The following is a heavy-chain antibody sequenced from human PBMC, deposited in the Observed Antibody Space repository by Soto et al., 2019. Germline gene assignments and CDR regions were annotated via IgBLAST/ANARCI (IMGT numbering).Heavy chain of an antibody. CDR1: VYTFSDYG. Sequence: QVQLVQSGGEVQKPGASVKVSCKASVYTFSDYGISWVRQAPGQGLEWMGWIGPYNDNTNYAQKFQGRVTMTRDTSTTTAYMELRGLRSDDTAVYYCALDFWSGYYIRYFDYWGQGTLVIVSS. V-gene: IGHV1-18*01. J-gene: IGHJ4*02. CDR3: ALDFWSGYYIRYFDY. D-gene: IGHD3-3*01. CDR2: IGPYNDNT.